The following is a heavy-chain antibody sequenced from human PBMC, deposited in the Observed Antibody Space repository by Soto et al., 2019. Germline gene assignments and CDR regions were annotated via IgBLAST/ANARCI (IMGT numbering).Heavy chain of an antibody. V-gene: IGHV3-23*01. Sequence: EVQLLESGGGLVQPGGSLRLSCAASGFTFSFCAMSWVRQAPGKGLKWVSSIRGSGGDTYYADSVRGRFTISRDNSKNTLYLKMNSRGVEDTAVYYCVKGHIDSYYDFDYWGQGTLVTVSS. J-gene: IGHJ4*02. CDR1: GFTFSFCA. CDR2: IRGSGGDT. CDR3: VKGHIDSYYDFDY. D-gene: IGHD2-21*01.